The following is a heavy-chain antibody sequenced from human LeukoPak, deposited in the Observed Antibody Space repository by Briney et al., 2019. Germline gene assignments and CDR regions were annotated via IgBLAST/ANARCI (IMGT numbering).Heavy chain of an antibody. CDR2: INHSGSA. CDR1: GGSXXGYY. CDR3: ARGQGTVTAH. Sequence: SLTXXXXGGSXXGYYCTWIRQPPGKGLEWIGEINHSGSANYNPSLKSRVTISLDTSKNQFSLKLSSVTAADTAVYYCARGQGTVTAHWGQGTLVTVSS. J-gene: IGHJ4*02. V-gene: IGHV4-34*01. D-gene: IGHD2-21*02.